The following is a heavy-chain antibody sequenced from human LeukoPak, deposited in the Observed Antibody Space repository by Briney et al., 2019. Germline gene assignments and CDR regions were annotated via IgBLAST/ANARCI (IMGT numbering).Heavy chain of an antibody. Sequence: SQTLSLTCAISGDSVSNNSAAWNWIRQSPSRGLEWLGRTYYRSMWYNDYAVSVKSRITINPDTSKKQFSLQLNSVTPEVTAVYYCVRHVNIGFDHWGQGTLVTVSS. CDR3: VRHVNIGFDH. CDR2: TYYRSMWYN. J-gene: IGHJ4*02. CDR1: GDSVSNNSAA. V-gene: IGHV6-1*01. D-gene: IGHD2/OR15-2a*01.